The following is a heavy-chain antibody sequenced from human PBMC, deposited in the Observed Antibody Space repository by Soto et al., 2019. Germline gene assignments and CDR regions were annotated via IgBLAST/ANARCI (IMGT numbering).Heavy chain of an antibody. V-gene: IGHV4-59*01. Sequence: SETLSLTCTVSGGSISSYYWSWIRQPPGKGLEWIGYIYYSGSTNYNPSLKSRVTISVDTSKNQFSLKLSSVTAADTAVYYCARGYCSGGSCYSAREYYYYMDVWGKGTTVTVSS. D-gene: IGHD2-15*01. CDR2: IYYSGST. J-gene: IGHJ6*03. CDR3: ARGYCSGGSCYSAREYYYYMDV. CDR1: GGSISSYY.